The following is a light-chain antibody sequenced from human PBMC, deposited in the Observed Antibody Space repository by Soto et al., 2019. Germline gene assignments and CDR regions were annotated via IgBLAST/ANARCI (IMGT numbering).Light chain of an antibody. CDR3: LLFYRDAWV. Sequence: QTVVTQEPSLTVSPGGTVTLTCASRTGAVTSGYYANWFQQKPGQAPRALISSTSNKHSWTPARFSGSLLGGKAALTLSGVQPEDEAEYYCLLFYRDAWVFGGGTKLTVL. CDR2: STS. V-gene: IGLV7-43*01. CDR1: TGAVTSGYY. J-gene: IGLJ3*02.